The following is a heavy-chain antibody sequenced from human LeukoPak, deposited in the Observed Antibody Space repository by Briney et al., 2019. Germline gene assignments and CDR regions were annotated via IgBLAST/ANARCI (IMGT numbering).Heavy chain of an antibody. J-gene: IGHJ3*02. CDR1: GFTFSSYW. CDR3: ARGGATTLGAFDI. D-gene: IGHD1-26*01. CDR2: INGDGSST. Sequence: GGSLRLSCAASGFTFSSYWMHWVRQAPGKGRVWVSRINGDGSSTTYADSVKGRFTISRDNAKNTLYLQMKSLRAEDTAVYYCARGGATTLGAFDIWGQGTMVTVSS. V-gene: IGHV3-74*01.